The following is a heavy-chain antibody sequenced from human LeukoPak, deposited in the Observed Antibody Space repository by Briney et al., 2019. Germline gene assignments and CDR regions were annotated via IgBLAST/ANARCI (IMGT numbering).Heavy chain of an antibody. CDR1: GFTFSSYG. CDR3: AREFGYCSGGSCYLGSFDY. J-gene: IGHJ4*02. CDR2: IWYDGSNK. V-gene: IGHV3-33*01. D-gene: IGHD2-15*01. Sequence: GGSLRLSCAASGFTFSSYGMHWVRQAPGKGLEWVAVIWYDGSNKYYADSVKGRFTISRDNSKNTLYLQMNSLRAEDTAVYYCAREFGYCSGGSCYLGSFDYWGQGTLVTVSS.